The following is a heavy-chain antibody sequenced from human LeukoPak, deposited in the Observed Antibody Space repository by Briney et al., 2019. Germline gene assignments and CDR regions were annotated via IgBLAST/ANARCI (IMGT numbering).Heavy chain of an antibody. Sequence: GGSLRLSCVASGFTFSSYSRNWVRQAPGKGLEWVSSISGSTSYIYYADSLKGRFTISRDNAKKSLYLQMNSLRAEDTAVYYCAKIPPRLAAAGTGPFDYWGQGTLVTVSS. CDR3: AKIPPRLAAAGTGPFDY. J-gene: IGHJ4*02. D-gene: IGHD6-13*01. CDR1: GFTFSSYS. CDR2: ISGSTSYI. V-gene: IGHV3-21*04.